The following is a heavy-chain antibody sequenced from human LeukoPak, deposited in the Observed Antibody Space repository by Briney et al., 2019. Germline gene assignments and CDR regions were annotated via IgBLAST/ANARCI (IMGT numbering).Heavy chain of an antibody. V-gene: IGHV3-7*03. CDR1: GFTFSSYW. CDR2: IKQDGSEK. CDR3: AKHRVRPPGSGAVGY. D-gene: IGHD3-10*01. J-gene: IGHJ4*02. Sequence: GGSLRLSCAASGFTFSSYWMSWVRQAPGKGLEWVANIKQDGSEKYYVDSVKGRFTISRDNSKITLFLQINSLRAEDTAVYYCAKHRVRPPGSGAVGYWGQGTLVTVSS.